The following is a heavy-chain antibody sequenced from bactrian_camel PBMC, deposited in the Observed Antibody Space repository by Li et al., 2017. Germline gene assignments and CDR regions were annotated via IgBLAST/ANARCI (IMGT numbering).Heavy chain of an antibody. CDR2: IDSDGRT. Sequence: DVQLVESGGGSVQAGGSLRLSCAVSGYTYSTYCMGWFRQRPGEEREGLAAIDSDGRTSYADSVKGRFILTQDNAKATLHLQMNSLKVEDTAVYYCFVIFDSGYVSRGQGTQVTVS. J-gene: IGHJ4*01. V-gene: IGHV3S42*01. CDR3: FVIFDSGYVS. CDR1: GYTYSTYC.